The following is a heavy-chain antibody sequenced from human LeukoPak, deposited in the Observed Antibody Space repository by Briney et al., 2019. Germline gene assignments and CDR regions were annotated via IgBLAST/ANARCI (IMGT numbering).Heavy chain of an antibody. J-gene: IGHJ1*01. CDR1: GGSISSGDYY. CDR2: IYYSGST. D-gene: IGHD4-23*01. Sequence: SETLSLTCTVSGGSISSGDYYWSWIRQPPGKGLEWIGYIYYSGSTYYNPSLKGRVTISVDTSKNQFSLKLSSVTAADTAVYYCASDYGGNPEYFQHWGQGTLVTVSS. V-gene: IGHV4-30-4*01. CDR3: ASDYGGNPEYFQH.